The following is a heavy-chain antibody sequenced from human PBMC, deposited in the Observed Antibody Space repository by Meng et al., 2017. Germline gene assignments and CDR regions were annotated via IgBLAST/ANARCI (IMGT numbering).Heavy chain of an antibody. Sequence: SETLSLTCAVSDYSISSGYYWGWIRQPPGKGLEWIGSIYHSGNTYYNPSLKSLVTISVDTSKNQFSLKLSSVTAADTAVYYCARGRGYYYDSSGYSNNWFDPWGQGTLVTVSS. CDR1: DYSISSGYY. J-gene: IGHJ5*02. V-gene: IGHV4-38-2*01. D-gene: IGHD3-22*01. CDR3: ARGRGYYYDSSGYSNNWFDP. CDR2: IYHSGNT.